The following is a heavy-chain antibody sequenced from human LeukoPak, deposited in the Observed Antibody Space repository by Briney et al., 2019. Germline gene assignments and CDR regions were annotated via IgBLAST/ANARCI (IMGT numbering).Heavy chain of an antibody. CDR1: GFTFSSYA. Sequence: GGSLRLSCAASGFTFSSYAMSWVRHAPGQGLVWVSRIKGDGISANYADSVKGRFTISRDIAKNTLYLQMNSLRAEDTGVYYCAKDHYWSIDYWGRGTLVTVSS. CDR3: AKDHYWSIDY. CDR2: IKGDGISA. J-gene: IGHJ4*02. V-gene: IGHV3-74*01. D-gene: IGHD3-3*01.